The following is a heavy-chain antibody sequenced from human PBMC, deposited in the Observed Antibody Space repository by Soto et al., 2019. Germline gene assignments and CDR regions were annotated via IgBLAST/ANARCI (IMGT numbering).Heavy chain of an antibody. Sequence: PGGSLRLSCAASGFTFSNYGMHWVRQAPGKGLEWVAAIRSDGSIKYYADSVKGQFTISRDDSKSTLYLQVNSLGAEDTALYFCARDDCTSPSCLTFWGQGTLVTVSS. CDR1: GFTFSNYG. D-gene: IGHD2-2*01. V-gene: IGHV3-33*01. CDR2: IRSDGSIK. J-gene: IGHJ4*02. CDR3: ARDDCTSPSCLTF.